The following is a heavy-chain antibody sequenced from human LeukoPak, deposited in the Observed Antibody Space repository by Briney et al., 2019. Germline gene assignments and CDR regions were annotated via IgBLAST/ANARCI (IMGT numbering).Heavy chain of an antibody. D-gene: IGHD2-8*01. V-gene: IGHV3-30*02. CDR1: GFTFSLFG. CDR2: IRYDGSDK. J-gene: IGHJ6*03. CDR3: ANGNRCTSPNCLGYYYFYMDV. Sequence: GGSLRLSCAASGFTFSLFGMHWVRQAPGKGLEWVTFIRYDGSDKYYADSVKGRFTISRDNSKNTVYLQMNSLRAEDTAVYYCANGNRCTSPNCLGYYYFYMDVWGKGTTVTVSS.